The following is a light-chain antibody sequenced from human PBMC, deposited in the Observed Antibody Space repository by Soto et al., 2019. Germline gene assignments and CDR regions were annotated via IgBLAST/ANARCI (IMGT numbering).Light chain of an antibody. CDR1: SSDIGLNNY. Sequence: QSAPTQPASVSGSPGQSITISCTGTSSDIGLNNYVSWYQQHPGKAPALIIYAVTYRPSGVSSRFSGSKSGDTASLTISGLRTEDEADYYCTSHSDSRPVVFGGGPKVTVL. V-gene: IGLV2-14*03. CDR3: TSHSDSRPVV. CDR2: AVT. J-gene: IGLJ2*01.